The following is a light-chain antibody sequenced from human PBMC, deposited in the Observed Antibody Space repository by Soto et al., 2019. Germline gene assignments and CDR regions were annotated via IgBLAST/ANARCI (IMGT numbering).Light chain of an antibody. V-gene: IGLV2-11*01. CDR3: CSYAGSYTLGV. CDR2: DVS. CDR1: SSDVGGYDY. Sequence: QSALTQPRSVSGSPGQSVTFSCTGTSSDVGGYDYVSWYQHHPGKAPKLMIYDVSKRPSGVPDRFSGSKSGNTASLTSSGLQAEDEADYYCCSYAGSYTLGVFGGGTKLTVL. J-gene: IGLJ3*02.